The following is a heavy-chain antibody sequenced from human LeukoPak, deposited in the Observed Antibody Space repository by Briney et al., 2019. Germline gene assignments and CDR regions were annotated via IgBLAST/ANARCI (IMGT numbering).Heavy chain of an antibody. Sequence: GGSLRLSCAASGFTFSSYGMHWVRQAPGKGLEWVAVISYDGSNKYYADSVKGRFTISRDDSKNTLYLQMNSLRAEDTAVYYCAKDGQYGYSSSRLNSYDYWGQGTLVTVSS. CDR1: GFTFSSYG. D-gene: IGHD6-13*01. J-gene: IGHJ4*02. CDR3: AKDGQYGYSSSRLNSYDY. CDR2: ISYDGSNK. V-gene: IGHV3-30*18.